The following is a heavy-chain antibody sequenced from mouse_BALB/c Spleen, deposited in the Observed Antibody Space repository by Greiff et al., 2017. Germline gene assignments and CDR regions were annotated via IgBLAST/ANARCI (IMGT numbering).Heavy chain of an antibody. CDR1: GYTFSSYW. D-gene: IGHD4-1*01. CDR3: ARRANWDRYYFDY. V-gene: IGHV1-9*01. Sequence: QVQLQQSGAELMKPGASVKIYCKATGYTFSSYWIEWVKQRPGHGLEWIGEILPGSGSTNYNEKFKGKATFTADTSSNTAYMQLSSLTSEDSAVYYCARRANWDRYYFDYWGQGTTLTVSS. J-gene: IGHJ2*01. CDR2: ILPGSGST.